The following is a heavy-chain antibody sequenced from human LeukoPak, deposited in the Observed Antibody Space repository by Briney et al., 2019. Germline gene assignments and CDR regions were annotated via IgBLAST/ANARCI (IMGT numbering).Heavy chain of an antibody. CDR2: ISGSGGST. V-gene: IGHV3-23*01. J-gene: IGHJ4*02. Sequence: GGSLRLSCAASGFTFSSYAMSWVRQAPGKGLEWVSAISGSGGSTYYADSVKGRFTISRDNSKNTLYLQLNSLRAEDTAVYYCAKDFFGSGSSLYNYFDYWGQGTLVTVSS. D-gene: IGHD6-13*01. CDR3: AKDFFGSGSSLYNYFDY. CDR1: GFTFSSYA.